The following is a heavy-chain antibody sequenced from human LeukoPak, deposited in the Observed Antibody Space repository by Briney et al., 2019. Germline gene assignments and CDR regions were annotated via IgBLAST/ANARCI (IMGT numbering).Heavy chain of an antibody. J-gene: IGHJ4*02. CDR1: GGSFSGYY. D-gene: IGHD5-18*01. CDR2: INHSGST. CDR3: ARAPLNTAMVTEGIFDY. V-gene: IGHV4-34*01. Sequence: KTSETLSLTCAVYGGSFSGYYWSWIRQPPGKGLEWIGEINHSGSTNYNPSLKSRVTISVDTSKNQFSLKLSSVTAADTAVYYCARAPLNTAMVTEGIFDYWGQGTLVTVSS.